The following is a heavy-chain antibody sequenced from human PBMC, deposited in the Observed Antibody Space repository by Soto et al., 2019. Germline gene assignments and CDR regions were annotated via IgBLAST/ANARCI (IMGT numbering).Heavy chain of an antibody. CDR1: GGSISSYY. CDR3: ARTHREEQLNIDAFDI. J-gene: IGHJ3*02. CDR2: IYYSGST. Sequence: SETLSLTCTVSGGSISSYYWSWIRQPPGKGLEWIGYIYYSGSTNYNPSLKSRVTISVDTSKNQFSLKLSSVTAADTAVYYCARTHREEQLNIDAFDIWGQGTMVTVSS. V-gene: IGHV4-59*08. D-gene: IGHD6-13*01.